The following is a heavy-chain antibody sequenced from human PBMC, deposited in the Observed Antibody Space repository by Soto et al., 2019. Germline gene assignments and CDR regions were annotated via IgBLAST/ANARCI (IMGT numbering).Heavy chain of an antibody. CDR1: GSACTSYD. Sequence: ALVTFSRKASGSACTSYDIHWVRQAPGQRLEWMGWINAGNGNTKYSQKFQGRVTITRDTSASTAYMELSSLRSEDTAVYYCARAPSWWYFDLWGRGTLVNVS. CDR3: ARAPSWWYFDL. CDR2: INAGNGNT. J-gene: IGHJ2*01. V-gene: IGHV1-3*01.